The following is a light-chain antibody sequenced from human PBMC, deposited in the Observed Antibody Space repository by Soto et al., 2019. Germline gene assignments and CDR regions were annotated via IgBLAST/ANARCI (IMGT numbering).Light chain of an antibody. CDR1: QSIATW. CDR3: QQYYLYAT. CDR2: DAS. V-gene: IGKV1-5*01. Sequence: DIQMTQSPFTLSASVGDRVTITCRASQSIATWLAWFQQQPGKAPKLLMYDASKLESGVPTRFSGSGSETEFTLTISSLQPDDIATYYCQQYYLYATFGQGTKVEMK. J-gene: IGKJ1*01.